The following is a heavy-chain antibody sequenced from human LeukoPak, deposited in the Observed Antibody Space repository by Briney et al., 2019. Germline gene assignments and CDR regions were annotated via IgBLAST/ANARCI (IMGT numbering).Heavy chain of an antibody. J-gene: IGHJ4*02. CDR3: ASKGDQGGY. V-gene: IGHV4-4*02. CDR1: GGSISSSNW. D-gene: IGHD3-10*01. CDR2: INHSGST. Sequence: PSETLSLTCAVSGGSISSSNWWSWVRQPPGKGLEWIGEINHSGSTNYNPSLKSRVTISVDTSKNQFSLKLSSVTAADTAVYYCASKGDQGGYWGQGTLVTVSS.